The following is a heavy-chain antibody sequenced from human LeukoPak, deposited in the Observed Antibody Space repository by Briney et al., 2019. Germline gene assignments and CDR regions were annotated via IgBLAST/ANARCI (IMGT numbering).Heavy chain of an antibody. Sequence: SETLSLTCTVSGGSISSYYWSWIRQPPGKGLEWIGYIYTSGSTNYNPSLKSRVTISVDTSKNQFSLKLSSVTAADTAVYYCAWGDYDSSGSAAFDIWGQGTMVTVSS. CDR1: GGSISSYY. CDR2: IYTSGST. D-gene: IGHD3-22*01. V-gene: IGHV4-4*09. J-gene: IGHJ3*02. CDR3: AWGDYDSSGSAAFDI.